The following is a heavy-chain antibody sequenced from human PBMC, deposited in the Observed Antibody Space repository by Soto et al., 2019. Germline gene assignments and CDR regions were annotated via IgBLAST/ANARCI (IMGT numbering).Heavy chain of an antibody. CDR3: ATDYGDRYYYYGLDV. J-gene: IGHJ6*02. Sequence: QVPLVESGGGVVQPERSLRLSCAASGFTFSSFGMHWVRQAPGKGLEWVTLISYDGSNKYYVDSVKGRFTISRDNSKNTLFLQMNSLRAEDTAVYYCATDYGDRYYYYGLDVWGQGTTVTVSS. D-gene: IGHD4-17*01. CDR1: GFTFSSFG. CDR2: ISYDGSNK. V-gene: IGHV3-30*03.